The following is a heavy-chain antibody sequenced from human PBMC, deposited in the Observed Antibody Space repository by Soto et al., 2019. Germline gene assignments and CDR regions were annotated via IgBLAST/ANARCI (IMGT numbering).Heavy chain of an antibody. CDR3: ARFAGTADPYYYYGMDV. J-gene: IGHJ6*02. D-gene: IGHD1-1*01. Sequence: SETLSLTCAVYGGSFSGYYWSWIRQPPGKGLEWIGEINHSGSTNYNPSLKSRVTISVDTAKNQFSLKLGSVTAADTAVYYCARFAGTADPYYYYGMDVWGQGTTVTVSS. CDR1: GGSFSGYY. V-gene: IGHV4-34*01. CDR2: INHSGST.